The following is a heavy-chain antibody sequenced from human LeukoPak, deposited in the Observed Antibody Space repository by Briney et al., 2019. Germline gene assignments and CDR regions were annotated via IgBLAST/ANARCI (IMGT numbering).Heavy chain of an antibody. CDR3: ANLKEYYYDSSGYHNWFDP. Sequence: SETLSLTCTVSGGSTSSSSYYWGWIRQPPGKGLEWIGSIYYSGSTYYNPSLKSRVTISVDTSKNQFSLKLSSVTAADTAVYYCANLKEYYYDSSGYHNWFDPWGQGTLVTVSS. J-gene: IGHJ5*02. D-gene: IGHD3-22*01. CDR1: GGSTSSSSYY. V-gene: IGHV4-39*01. CDR2: IYYSGST.